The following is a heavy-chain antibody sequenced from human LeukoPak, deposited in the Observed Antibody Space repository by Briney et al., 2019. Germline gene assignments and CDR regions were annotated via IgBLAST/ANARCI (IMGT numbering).Heavy chain of an antibody. CDR3: ARLGVTTDY. D-gene: IGHD3-3*01. Sequence: SETLSLTCTVSGGSISSSSYYWGWIRQPPGKGLEWIGSVYYSGSTYYNPSLKSRVTISVDTSKNQFSLKLSSVTAADTAVYYCARLGVTTDYWGQGTLVTVSS. V-gene: IGHV4-39*01. CDR1: GGSISSSSYY. CDR2: VYYSGST. J-gene: IGHJ4*02.